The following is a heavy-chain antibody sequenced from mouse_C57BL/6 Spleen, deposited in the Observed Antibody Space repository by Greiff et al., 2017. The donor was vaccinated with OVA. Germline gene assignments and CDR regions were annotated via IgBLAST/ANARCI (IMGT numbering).Heavy chain of an antibody. CDR3: ARGITTPFAY. D-gene: IGHD1-1*01. Sequence: VQLQESGAELVRPGASVKLSCKASGYTFTDYYINWVKQRPGQGLEWIARIYPGSGNTYYNEKFKGKATLTAEKSSRTAYMQLSSLTSEDSAVYFCARGITTPFAYWGQGTLVTVSA. J-gene: IGHJ3*01. CDR1: GYTFTDYY. V-gene: IGHV1-76*01. CDR2: IYPGSGNT.